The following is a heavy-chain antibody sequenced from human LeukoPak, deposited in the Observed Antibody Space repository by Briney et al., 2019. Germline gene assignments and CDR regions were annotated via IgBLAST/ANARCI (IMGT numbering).Heavy chain of an antibody. CDR3: AKDLSSQVTGWFDH. V-gene: IGHV3-23*01. D-gene: IGHD2-21*02. CDR1: GFTFSSYA. CDR2: ISGSGGST. J-gene: IGHJ5*02. Sequence: QSGGSLTLSCAASGFTFSSYAMSWVRQAPGKGLEWVSAISGSGGSTYYADSVKGRFTISRDNSKNTLYLQMNSLRAEDTAVYYCAKDLSSQVTGWFDHWGQGTLVTVSS.